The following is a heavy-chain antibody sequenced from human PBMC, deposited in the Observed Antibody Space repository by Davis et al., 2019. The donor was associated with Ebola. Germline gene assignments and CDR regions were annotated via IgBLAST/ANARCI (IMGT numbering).Heavy chain of an antibody. CDR1: GGSFSGYY. J-gene: IGHJ6*02. CDR2: INHSGST. Sequence: SETLSLTCAVYGGSFSGYYWSWIRQPPGKGLEWIGEINHSGSTNYNPSLKSRVTISVDTSKNQFSLKLSSVTAADTAVYYCARVSGIVVVPAAIYYYYGWTSGAKGPRSPSP. D-gene: IGHD2-2*01. CDR3: ARVSGIVVVPAAIYYYYGWTS. V-gene: IGHV4-34*01.